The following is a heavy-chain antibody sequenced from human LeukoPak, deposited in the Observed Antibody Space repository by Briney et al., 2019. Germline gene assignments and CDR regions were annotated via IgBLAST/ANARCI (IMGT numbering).Heavy chain of an antibody. CDR1: GYTFTSYY. V-gene: IGHV1-46*01. D-gene: IGHD2-15*01. CDR2: INPSGGST. CDR3: ARELKGYCSGGSCYRYYFDY. J-gene: IGHJ4*02. Sequence: ASVKVSCKASGYTFTSYYMHWVRQAPGQGLEWMGIINPSGGSTSYAQKFQGRVTMTRDTSTSTVYMELSSLGSEDTAVYYCARELKGYCSGGSCYRYYFDYWGQGTLVTVSS.